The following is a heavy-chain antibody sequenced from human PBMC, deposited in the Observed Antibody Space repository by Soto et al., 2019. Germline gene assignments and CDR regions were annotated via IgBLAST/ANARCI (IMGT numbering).Heavy chain of an antibody. Sequence: GGSLRLSCAASGFTFDDYTMHWVRQAPGKGLEWVSLISWDGGSTYYADSVKGRFTISRDNSKNSLYLQMNSLRTEDTALYYCAKDITGYYGMDVCGQGTTVTVSS. CDR3: AKDITGYYGMDV. V-gene: IGHV3-43*01. D-gene: IGHD3-16*01. J-gene: IGHJ6*02. CDR1: GFTFDDYT. CDR2: ISWDGGST.